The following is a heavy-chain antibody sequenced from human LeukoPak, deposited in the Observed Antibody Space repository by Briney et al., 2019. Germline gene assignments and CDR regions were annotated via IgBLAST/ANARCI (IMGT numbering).Heavy chain of an antibody. D-gene: IGHD4-11*01. CDR1: GFTVSSNY. J-gene: IGHJ4*02. Sequence: PGGSLRLSCAASGFTVSSNYMSWVRQAPGKGLEWVSVIYSRGSTYYADSVKGRFTISRDDAMNSLYLQMNSLRVEDTALYYCARDRESESDSEGDYWGQGTLVTVSS. V-gene: IGHV3-66*01. CDR3: ARDRESESDSEGDY. CDR2: IYSRGST.